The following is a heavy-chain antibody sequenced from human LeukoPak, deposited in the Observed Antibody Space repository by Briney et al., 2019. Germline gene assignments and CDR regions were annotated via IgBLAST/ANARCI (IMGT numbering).Heavy chain of an antibody. Sequence: SETLSLTCAVYGGSFSGYYWSWIRQPPGKGLEWIGEINHSGSTNYNPSLKSRVTISVDTSKNQFSLKLSSLRSEDMAVYYCARDARGPFDYWGQGTLVTVSS. CDR3: ARDARGPFDY. J-gene: IGHJ4*02. CDR1: GGSFSGYY. D-gene: IGHD3-10*01. V-gene: IGHV4-34*01. CDR2: INHSGST.